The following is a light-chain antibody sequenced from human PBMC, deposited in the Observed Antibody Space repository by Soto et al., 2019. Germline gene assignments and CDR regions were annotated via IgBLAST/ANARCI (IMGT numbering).Light chain of an antibody. V-gene: IGLV2-8*01. CDR1: SSDVGGYNY. CDR3: SSYACSSNV. Sequence: QSALTQPPSASGSPGQSVAISCTGTSSDVGGYNYLSWYQQHPGKAPKLMIYEVNKRPSGVPDRFSGSKSGNTASLTVSGLQAEDEADYYCSSYACSSNVFGAGTKAT. J-gene: IGLJ1*01. CDR2: EVN.